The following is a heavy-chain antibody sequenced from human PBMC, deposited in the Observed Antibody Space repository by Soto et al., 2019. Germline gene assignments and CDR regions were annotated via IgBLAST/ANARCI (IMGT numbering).Heavy chain of an antibody. CDR1: GFTFSSYA. J-gene: IGHJ6*02. Sequence: EVQLLESGGGLVQPGGSLRLSCSASGFTFSSYALTWVRQAPGKGPEWVSTISTTGDTTYYADSVKGRFTISRDTSKNTLVLRMNSQRAEDTAVYYCAKGSAYTYGFYGMDVWCQGTTVTVSS. CDR2: ISTTGDTT. V-gene: IGHV3-23*01. CDR3: AKGSAYTYGFYGMDV. D-gene: IGHD5-18*01.